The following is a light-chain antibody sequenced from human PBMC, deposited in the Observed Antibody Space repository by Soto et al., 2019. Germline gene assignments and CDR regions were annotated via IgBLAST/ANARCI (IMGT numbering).Light chain of an antibody. V-gene: IGKV1-5*01. J-gene: IGKJ1*01. CDR2: DAS. CDR3: QQYDHYSRT. CDR1: QSISGW. Sequence: DIPMTQSPSTLSASIGDRVTITCRASQSISGWLAWYQQKPGKAPKLLIYDASSLESGVPSRFSGSGSGTEFTLTISSLQPDDFATYYCQQYDHYSRTFGQGTKVEIK.